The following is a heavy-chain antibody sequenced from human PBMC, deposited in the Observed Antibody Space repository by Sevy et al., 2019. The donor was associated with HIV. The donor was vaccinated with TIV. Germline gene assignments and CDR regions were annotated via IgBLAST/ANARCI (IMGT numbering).Heavy chain of an antibody. D-gene: IGHD5-18*01. Sequence: GGSLRLSCAASGFTFSVYWMSWVRQAPGKGLEWVATMKEDGSEKYYVDSVKGRFTISIDNAKISLYLQMNSLRAEDTAVYYCVRGGGGGYSYSFDYWGQGTLVTVSS. J-gene: IGHJ4*02. CDR2: MKEDGSEK. CDR3: VRGGGGGYSYSFDY. V-gene: IGHV3-7*01. CDR1: GFTFSVYW.